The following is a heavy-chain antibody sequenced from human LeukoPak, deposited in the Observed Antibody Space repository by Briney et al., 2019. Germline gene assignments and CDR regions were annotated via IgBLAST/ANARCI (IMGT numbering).Heavy chain of an antibody. CDR2: INHSGST. CDR3: ARVTYDYGDYGWFDP. CDR1: GGSFSGYY. V-gene: IGHV4-34*01. Sequence: SETLSLTCAVYGGSFSGYYWSWIRQPPGKGLEWIGEINHSGSTNYHPSLKSRVTISVDTSKNQFSLKLSSVTAADTAVYYCARVTYDYGDYGWFDPWGQGTLVTVSS. D-gene: IGHD4-17*01. J-gene: IGHJ5*02.